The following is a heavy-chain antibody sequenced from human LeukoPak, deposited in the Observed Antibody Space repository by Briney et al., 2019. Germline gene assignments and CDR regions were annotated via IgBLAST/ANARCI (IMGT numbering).Heavy chain of an antibody. CDR2: MNTKSGNT. D-gene: IGHD4-11*01. V-gene: IGHV1-8*01. J-gene: IGHJ4*02. CDR1: GYTFTRYD. CDR3: ARDHNYSNYVPPTFDY. Sequence: ASVKVSCKASGYTFTRYDINWVRQATGQGLEWMGWMNTKSGNTGHAQKFQGRVTMTRDTSISTAYMELSRLRSDDTAVYYCARDHNYSNYVPPTFDYWGQGTLVTVSS.